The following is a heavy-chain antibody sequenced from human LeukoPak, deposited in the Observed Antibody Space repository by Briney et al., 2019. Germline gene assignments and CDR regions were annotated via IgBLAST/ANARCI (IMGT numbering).Heavy chain of an antibody. CDR3: ARNPEVWYSSGWSDYFDY. CDR1: GFIFSSYG. Sequence: GGSLRLSCAASGFIFSSYGMHWVRQAPGKGPEWVAVISYDGSNKYYADSVKGRFTISRDNSKNTLYLQMNSLRAEDTAVYYCARNPEVWYSSGWSDYFDYWGQGTLVTVSS. J-gene: IGHJ4*02. V-gene: IGHV3-30*03. D-gene: IGHD6-19*01. CDR2: ISYDGSNK.